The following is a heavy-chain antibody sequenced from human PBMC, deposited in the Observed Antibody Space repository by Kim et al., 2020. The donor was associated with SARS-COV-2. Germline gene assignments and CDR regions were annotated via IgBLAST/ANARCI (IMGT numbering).Heavy chain of an antibody. Sequence: YNYALSVNSRITINPDTSKNQFSLQLNSVTPEDTAVYYCARITGGRPDYWGQGTLVTVSS. CDR3: ARITGGRPDY. J-gene: IGHJ4*02. CDR2: Y. D-gene: IGHD2-8*02. V-gene: IGHV6-1*01.